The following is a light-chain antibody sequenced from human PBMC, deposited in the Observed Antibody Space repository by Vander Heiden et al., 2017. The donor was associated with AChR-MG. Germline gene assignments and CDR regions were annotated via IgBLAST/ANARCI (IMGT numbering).Light chain of an antibody. CDR2: GAS. Sequence: VLPQSPGTLSFSPGERAPLSCRASQSVSSSYLAWEQQKPGQAPRLLIYGASSRATGIPDRFSGSGSGTDFTLTISRLEPEDFAVYYCQQYGSSRVTFGQETKVEI. CDR3: QQYGSSRVT. V-gene: IGKV3-20*01. CDR1: QSVSSSY. J-gene: IGKJ1*01.